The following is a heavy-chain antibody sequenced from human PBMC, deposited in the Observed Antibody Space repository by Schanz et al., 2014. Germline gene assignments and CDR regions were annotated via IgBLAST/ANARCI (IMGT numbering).Heavy chain of an antibody. J-gene: IGHJ2*01. D-gene: IGHD4-17*01. Sequence: QVQLQESGPGLVKASETLSLTCTVSGGSISGSSSYYWGWIRQPPGKGLEWIGHIHYSGTTTYNPSLKSRVTFSVDTSKNQVSLKLNSGTPADTAVYYCARLTRVRYWYFDLWGRGTLVTVSS. CDR3: ARLTRVRYWYFDL. V-gene: IGHV4-61*01. CDR1: GGSISGSSSYY. CDR2: IHYSGTT.